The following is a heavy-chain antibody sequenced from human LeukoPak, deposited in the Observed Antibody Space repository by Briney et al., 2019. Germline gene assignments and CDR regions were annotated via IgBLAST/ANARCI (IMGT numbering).Heavy chain of an antibody. CDR1: EYTFTRYY. V-gene: IGHV1-2*02. CDR2: INPKSRGT. Sequence: GASVKVSCKASEYTFTRYYIHWVRQAPGQGLEWMGWINPKSRGTDYAQKFRGRVTMTRDKPISTVYLELNALRSDDTAVYFCARGASLTYYYDSSGFFSFDYWGQGTLVTVSS. CDR3: ARGASLTYYYDSSGFFSFDY. J-gene: IGHJ4*02. D-gene: IGHD3-22*01.